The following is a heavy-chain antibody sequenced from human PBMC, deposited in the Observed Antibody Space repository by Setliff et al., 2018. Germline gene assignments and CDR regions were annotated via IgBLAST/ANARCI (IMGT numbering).Heavy chain of an antibody. D-gene: IGHD3-10*01. CDR1: GYTFTVHY. J-gene: IGHJ6*03. CDR3: ARGTGYHGSGSYWAKDV. V-gene: IGHV1-2*02. Sequence: ASVKVSCKASGYTFTVHYIHWVRQAPGQGLEWMGWINPRTGVTNYAQKFKGRVTMTRDTSITTVYMDLSSLKSDDTAVYYCARGTGYHGSGSYWAKDVWGKGTTVTVSS. CDR2: INPRTGVT.